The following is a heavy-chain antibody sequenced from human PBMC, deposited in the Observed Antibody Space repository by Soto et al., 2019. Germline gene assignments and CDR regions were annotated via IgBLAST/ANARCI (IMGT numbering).Heavy chain of an antibody. Sequence: QVQLVESGGGVVQPGRSLRLSCVASGFTFSSYGMHWVRQAPGKGLEWVAVIWYDGSNKYYADSVKGRFTISRDNSKNTLYRQMNSLRAEDTAVYYCARVRGRYYGSGSYDGVDVWGQATTVTVSS. J-gene: IGHJ6*02. CDR2: IWYDGSNK. D-gene: IGHD3-10*01. CDR3: ARVRGRYYGSGSYDGVDV. V-gene: IGHV3-33*01. CDR1: GFTFSSYG.